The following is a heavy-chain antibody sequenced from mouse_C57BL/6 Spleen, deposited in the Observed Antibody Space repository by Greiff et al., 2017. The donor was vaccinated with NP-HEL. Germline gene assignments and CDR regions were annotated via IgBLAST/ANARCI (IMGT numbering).Heavy chain of an antibody. CDR1: GYAFSSYW. D-gene: IGHD1-1*01. CDR2: IYPGDGAT. CDR3: ARVVTTVVARSWYFDV. Sequence: VQLVESGAELVKPGASVKISCKASGYAFSSYWMNWVKQRPGKGLEWIGQIYPGDGATNYNGTFKGQATLTADKSSSTAYMQLSSLTSEDSAVYFCARVVTTVVARSWYFDVWGTGTTVTVSS. V-gene: IGHV1-80*01. J-gene: IGHJ1*03.